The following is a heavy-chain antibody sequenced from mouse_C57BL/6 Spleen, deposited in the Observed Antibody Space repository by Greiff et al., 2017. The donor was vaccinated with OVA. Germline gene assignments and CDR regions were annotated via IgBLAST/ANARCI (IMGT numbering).Heavy chain of an antibody. V-gene: IGHV1-53*01. CDR3: ARGGGYDGYYDAMDY. D-gene: IGHD2-3*01. Sequence: QVQLQQSGTELVKPGASVKLSCKASGYTFTSYWMHWVKQRPGQGLEWIGNINPSNGGTNYNEKFKSKATLTVDKSSSTAYMQLSSLTSEDSAVYYCARGGGYDGYYDAMDYWGQGTSVTVSS. CDR2: INPSNGGT. J-gene: IGHJ4*01. CDR1: GYTFTSYW.